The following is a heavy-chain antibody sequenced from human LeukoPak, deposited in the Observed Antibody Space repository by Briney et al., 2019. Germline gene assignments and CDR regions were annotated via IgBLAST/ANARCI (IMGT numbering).Heavy chain of an antibody. J-gene: IGHJ4*02. CDR2: IYHSGST. CDR1: GYSISSGYY. D-gene: IGHD3-10*01. V-gene: IGHV4-38-2*02. CDR3: ARGAMVRGVAPYYFDY. Sequence: SETLSLTCTVSGYSISSGYYWGWIRQPPGKGLEWIGSIYHSGSTYYNPSLKSRVTISVDTSKNQFSLKLSSVTAADTAVYYCARGAMVRGVAPYYFDYWGQGTLVTVSS.